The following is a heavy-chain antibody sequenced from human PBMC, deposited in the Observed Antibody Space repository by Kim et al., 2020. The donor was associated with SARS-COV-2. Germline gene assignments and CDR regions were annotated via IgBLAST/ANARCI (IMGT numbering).Heavy chain of an antibody. CDR2: INHSGST. CDR3: ASRYCSSTSCLMMQWQGVRNWFDP. V-gene: IGHV4-34*01. J-gene: IGHJ5*02. CDR1: GGSFSGYY. Sequence: SETLSLTCAVYGGSFSGYYWSWIRQPPGKGLEWIGEINHSGSTNYNPSLKSRVTISVDTSKNQFSLKLSSVTAADTAVYYCASRYCSSTSCLMMQWQGVRNWFDPWGQGTLVTVSS. D-gene: IGHD2-2*01.